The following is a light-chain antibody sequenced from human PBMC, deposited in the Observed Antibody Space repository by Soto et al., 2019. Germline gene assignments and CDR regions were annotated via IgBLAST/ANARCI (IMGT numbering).Light chain of an antibody. J-gene: IGLJ1*01. V-gene: IGLV2-14*01. CDR3: SSYSTTSTLV. CDR2: EVN. CDR1: SSDVGGYDY. Sequence: QSALTQPASVSGSPGQSVTISCTGASSDVGGYDYVSWYQQHPGKAPKLILYEVNNRPSGVSNHFSGSKSGNTASLIISGPQADDEADYYCSSYSTTSTLVFGSGTKVTVL.